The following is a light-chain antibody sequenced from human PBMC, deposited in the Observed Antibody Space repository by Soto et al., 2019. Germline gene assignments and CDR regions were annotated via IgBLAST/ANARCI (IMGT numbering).Light chain of an antibody. CDR1: SSDVGGYNY. J-gene: IGLJ2*01. CDR2: DVS. V-gene: IGLV2-14*01. Sequence: QSALTQPASVSGSPGQSITISCTGTSSDVGGYNYVSCYQQHPGKAHKLMIYDVSNRPSGVSNVFSGYNSGNTASLTISGLLSEDEADYYCRSYTSSSTVVFGGGTKVTVL. CDR3: RSYTSSSTVV.